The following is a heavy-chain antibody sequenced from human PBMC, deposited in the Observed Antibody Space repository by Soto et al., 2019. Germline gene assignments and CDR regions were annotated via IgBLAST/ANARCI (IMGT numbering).Heavy chain of an antibody. CDR3: ARGYASGIYYD. CDR1: GFSFSSYS. V-gene: IGHV3-48*02. J-gene: IGHJ4*02. CDR2: ISSTSKNTI. D-gene: IGHD3-10*01. Sequence: EVQLVESEGGLVQPGGSLRLSCAASGFSFSSYSLTWVRQAPGKGLECVSYISSTSKNTIYYADSVKGRFTISRDNAQNSLYLQMNSLRDEDTAVYYCARGYASGIYYDWGQGTLVTVSS.